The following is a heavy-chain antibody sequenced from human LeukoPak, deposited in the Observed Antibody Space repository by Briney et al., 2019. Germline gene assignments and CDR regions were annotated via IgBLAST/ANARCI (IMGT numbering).Heavy chain of an antibody. Sequence: PSETLSLTCTVSGGSISSSNYYWACIRQPPGKGLEWIGTINYSGSTHYNPSLKSRVTISVDTSKNQFSLKLSSVTAADTAVYYCARLEVTVTDNFDYWGQGTLVTVSS. CDR1: GGSISSSNYY. CDR3: ARLEVTVTDNFDY. V-gene: IGHV4-39*01. D-gene: IGHD4-17*01. CDR2: INYSGST. J-gene: IGHJ4*02.